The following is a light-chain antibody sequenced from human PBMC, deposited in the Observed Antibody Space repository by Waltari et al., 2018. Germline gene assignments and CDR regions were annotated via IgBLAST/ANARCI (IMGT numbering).Light chain of an antibody. CDR2: DVN. Sequence: QSPLTQPASVSGSPGQSITISCSGTSSDVGRYKYVSWFQQLPGKAPKLMIYDVNNRPSGVSTRFSGSTSGNTASLTISGLQAEDEADYYCSSYTADTTRVFGGGTKLTVL. CDR1: SSDVGRYKY. V-gene: IGLV2-14*03. CDR3: SSYTADTTRV. J-gene: IGLJ3*02.